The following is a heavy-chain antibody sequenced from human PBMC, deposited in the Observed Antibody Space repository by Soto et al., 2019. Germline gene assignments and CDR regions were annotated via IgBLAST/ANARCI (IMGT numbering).Heavy chain of an antibody. J-gene: IGHJ4*02. CDR3: SHGYYQYFNS. CDR1: GFTVSSNY. Sequence: PGVSLRLSCAASGFTVSSNYMSWVRQAPGKGLEWVSVIYSGGSTYYADSVKGRFTVSRDDSENTLHLQMNSLKTEDTAVYYCSHGYYQYFNSWGQGTLVTVSS. CDR2: IYSGGST. V-gene: IGHV3-53*01. D-gene: IGHD5-18*01.